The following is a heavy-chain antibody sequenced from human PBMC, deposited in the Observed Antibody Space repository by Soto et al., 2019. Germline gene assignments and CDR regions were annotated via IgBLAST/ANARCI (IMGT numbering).Heavy chain of an antibody. CDR2: TYYRSKWYN. V-gene: IGHV6-1*01. J-gene: IGHJ6*02. CDR3: ARDPVTMVRGRADYGMDV. CDR1: GDSVSSNSAA. Sequence: SQTLSLTCAISGDSVSSNSAAWNWIRQSPSRGLEWLGRTYYRSKWYNDYAVSVKSRITINPDTSKNQFSLQLNSVTPEDTAVYYCARDPVTMVRGRADYGMDVWGQGTKVTVSS. D-gene: IGHD3-10*01.